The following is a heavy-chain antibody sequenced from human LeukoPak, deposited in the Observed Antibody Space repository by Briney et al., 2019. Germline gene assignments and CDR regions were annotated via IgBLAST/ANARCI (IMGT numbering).Heavy chain of an antibody. CDR2: ICGGGGAIT. D-gene: IGHD2-8*01. V-gene: IGHV3-23*01. Sequence: GGSLRLSRAASGFTLSEFAMNWVREAPGKGLEWVAHICGGGGAITHYADSVKGRFTISRDNSINTFYLQMTSLRAEDTAVFYCAKDSIQRNGVYDAFDIWGQGTMVTVAS. CDR1: GFTLSEFA. CDR3: AKDSIQRNGVYDAFDI. J-gene: IGHJ3*02.